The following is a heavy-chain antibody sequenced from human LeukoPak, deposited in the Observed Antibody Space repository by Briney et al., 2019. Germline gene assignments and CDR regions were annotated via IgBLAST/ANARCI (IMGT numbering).Heavy chain of an antibody. CDR2: ISSSSSYI. Sequence: GGSLRLSCAASGFTFSSYSMNWVRQAPGKGLEWVSSISSSSSYIYYADSVKGRFTISRDNAKNSLYLQMNSLRAEDTAVYYCAREVYYYDSSGRGLDAFDIWGQGTTVTVSS. J-gene: IGHJ3*02. CDR3: AREVYYYDSSGRGLDAFDI. D-gene: IGHD3-22*01. CDR1: GFTFSSYS. V-gene: IGHV3-21*01.